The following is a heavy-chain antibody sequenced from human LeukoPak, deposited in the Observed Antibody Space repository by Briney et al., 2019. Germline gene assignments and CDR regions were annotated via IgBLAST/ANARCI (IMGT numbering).Heavy chain of an antibody. Sequence: ASVKVSCKASGYTFTDYFIHWVRQAPGQGLEWMGWINPNSGVTNYAQKFQGRVTMTRDTSISTAYMDLSRLRSDDTAVYYCARDPLGYCSRTSCADAFDIWGQGTMVTVSS. V-gene: IGHV1-2*02. CDR3: ARDPLGYCSRTSCADAFDI. J-gene: IGHJ3*02. CDR2: INPNSGVT. D-gene: IGHD2-2*01. CDR1: GYTFTDYF.